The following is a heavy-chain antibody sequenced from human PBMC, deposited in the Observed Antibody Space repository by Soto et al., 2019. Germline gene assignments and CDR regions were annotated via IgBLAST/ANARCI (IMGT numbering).Heavy chain of an antibody. Sequence: EVQLVETGGGLIQPGGSLRLSCAASGFTVSSNYMSWVRQAPGKGLEWVSVIYSGGSTYYADSVKGRFTISRDNSNNTLYLQMNSGGAEDTAVYYCARDRVVRYFDWLMYWGQGTLVTVSS. D-gene: IGHD3-9*01. V-gene: IGHV3-53*02. CDR1: GFTVSSNY. J-gene: IGHJ4*02. CDR2: IYSGGST. CDR3: ARDRVVRYFDWLMY.